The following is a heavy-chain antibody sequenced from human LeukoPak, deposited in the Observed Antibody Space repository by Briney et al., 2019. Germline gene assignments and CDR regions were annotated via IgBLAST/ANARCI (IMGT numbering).Heavy chain of an antibody. CDR2: IYYSGST. J-gene: IGHJ4*02. V-gene: IGHV4-59*01. CDR1: GGSISSYY. Sequence: PSETLSLTCTVSGGSISSYYWSWIRQPPGKGLEWIGYIYYSGSTNYNPSLKSRVTISVDTSKNQFSLKLSSVTAADTAVYYCARDGGRLLWFGEAGFDYWGQGTLVTVSS. CDR3: ARDGGRLLWFGEAGFDY. D-gene: IGHD3-10*01.